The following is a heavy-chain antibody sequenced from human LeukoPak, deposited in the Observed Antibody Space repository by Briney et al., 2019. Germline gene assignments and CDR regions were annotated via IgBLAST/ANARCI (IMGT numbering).Heavy chain of an antibody. CDR1: GFIFSDYY. J-gene: IGHJ5*02. CDR2: ISSSGGIT. Sequence: GGSLRLSCAASGFIFSDYYMTWIRQAPGKGLEWVSYISSSGGITYYADSVKGRFTISGDNAKNSLYLEMNSLRDDDTAVYFCARTGGAGSPSDTWGQGTLVTVSS. V-gene: IGHV3-11*01. D-gene: IGHD3-10*01. CDR3: ARTGGAGSPSDT.